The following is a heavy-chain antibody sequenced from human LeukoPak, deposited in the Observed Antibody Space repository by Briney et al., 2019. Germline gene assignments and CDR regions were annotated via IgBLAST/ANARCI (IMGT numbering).Heavy chain of an antibody. D-gene: IGHD3-10*01. CDR2: IYPGDSDT. Sequence: GASLQISCKGSGSIFTSYWIGWVRQLPGKGLEWMGIIYPGDSDTRYSPSFQGQVTISADKSISTAYLQWSSLKASDTAMYYCARHSDPGLVDYWGQGTLVTVSS. J-gene: IGHJ4*02. CDR1: GSIFTSYW. CDR3: ARHSDPGLVDY. V-gene: IGHV5-51*01.